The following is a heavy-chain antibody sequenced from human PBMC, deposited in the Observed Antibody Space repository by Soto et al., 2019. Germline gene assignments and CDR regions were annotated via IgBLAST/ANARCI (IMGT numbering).Heavy chain of an antibody. D-gene: IGHD2-8*02. CDR2: ISAYNGNT. J-gene: IGHJ5*02. Sequence: ASVNVSCKAYDYTFINHGISWVRQAPGQGLEWMGWISAYNGNTNYAQNLQGRVTMTTDASTSTAYMELRSLRSDDTAVYYCARDDITTPGAQGFDPWGQGTLVTVSS. CDR1: DYTFINHG. CDR3: ARDDITTPGAQGFDP. V-gene: IGHV1-18*01.